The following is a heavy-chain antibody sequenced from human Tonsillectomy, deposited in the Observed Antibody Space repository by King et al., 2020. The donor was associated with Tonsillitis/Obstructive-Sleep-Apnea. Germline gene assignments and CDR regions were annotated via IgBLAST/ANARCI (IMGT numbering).Heavy chain of an antibody. J-gene: IGHJ5*02. CDR1: GFTFSSYS. D-gene: IGHD3-3*01. CDR3: ARDPITIFGVVSRFDP. CDR2: ISSSSSYI. V-gene: IGHV3-21*01. Sequence: VQLVESGGGLVKPGGSLRLSCAASGFTFSSYSMNWVRQAPGKGLEWVSSISSSSSYIYYADSVKGRFTISRDNAKNSLYLQMNSLRAEDTAVYYCARDPITIFGVVSRFDPWAREPWSPSPQ.